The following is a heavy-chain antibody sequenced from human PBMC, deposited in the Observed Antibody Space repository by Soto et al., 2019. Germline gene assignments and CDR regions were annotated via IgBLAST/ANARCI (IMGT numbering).Heavy chain of an antibody. V-gene: IGHV3-11*06. Sequence: QVQLVESGGGLVKPGGSLRLSCAASGFTFSDYYMSWIRQAPGKGLEWVSYISSSSSYTNYADSVKGRFTISRDNAKNSLYLQMNSLRAEDTAVYYCAREGIAAATRIDAFDIWGQGTMVTVSS. J-gene: IGHJ3*02. D-gene: IGHD6-13*01. CDR1: GFTFSDYY. CDR2: ISSSSSYT. CDR3: AREGIAAATRIDAFDI.